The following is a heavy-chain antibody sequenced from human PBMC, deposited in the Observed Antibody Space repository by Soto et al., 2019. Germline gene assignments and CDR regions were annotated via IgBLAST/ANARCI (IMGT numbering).Heavy chain of an antibody. J-gene: IGHJ5*02. CDR2: INAGNGNT. V-gene: IGHV1-3*01. CDR1: GYTFTSYA. D-gene: IGHD6-13*01. CDR3: ARGLQQLVLSWFDP. Sequence: ASVKVSCKASGYTFTSYAMHWVRQAPGQRLEWMGWINAGNGNTKYSQKFQGRVTITRDTSASTAFMELSSLRSEDTAVYYCARGLQQLVLSWFDPWGQGTLVTVSS.